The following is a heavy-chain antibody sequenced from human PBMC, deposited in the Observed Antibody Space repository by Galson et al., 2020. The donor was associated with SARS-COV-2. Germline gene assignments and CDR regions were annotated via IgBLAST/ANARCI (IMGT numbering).Heavy chain of an antibody. Sequence: SQASETLSLTCAVYGGSFSGYYWSWIRQPPGKGLEWIGEINHSGRTNYNPSLKIRVTISVDTSKNQFSLKLSSVTAADTAVYYCARGGLYYYGSGSFPIYYYGMDVWGQGTTVTVSS. CDR1: GGSFSGYY. V-gene: IGHV4-34*01. D-gene: IGHD3-10*01. J-gene: IGHJ6*02. CDR2: INHSGRT. CDR3: ARGGLYYYGSGSFPIYYYGMDV.